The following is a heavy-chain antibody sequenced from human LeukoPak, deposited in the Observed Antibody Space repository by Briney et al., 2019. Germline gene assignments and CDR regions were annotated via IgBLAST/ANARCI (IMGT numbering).Heavy chain of an antibody. J-gene: IGHJ4*02. CDR3: ASSSWNYYFDY. CDR2: IYYSGST. Sequence: SETLSLTCTVSGDSISSYCWSWIRQPPGKGLEWIGYIYYSGSTNYNPSLKSRVTISVDTSKNQFSLKLSSVTAADTAVYYCASSSWNYYFDYWGQGTLVTVSS. D-gene: IGHD6-13*01. CDR1: GDSISSYC. V-gene: IGHV4-59*01.